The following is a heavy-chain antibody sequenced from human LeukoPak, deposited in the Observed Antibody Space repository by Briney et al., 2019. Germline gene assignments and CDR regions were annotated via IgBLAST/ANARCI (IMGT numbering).Heavy chain of an antibody. J-gene: IGHJ4*02. CDR1: GYTFTGYY. CDR3: ARDSRDYYGSGSYSIDY. Sequence: ASVKVSCKASGYTFTGYYMHWVRQAPGQGHEWMGWINPNSGGTNYAQKFQGWVTMTRDTSISTAYMELSRLRSDDTAVYYCARDSRDYYGSGSYSIDYWGQGTLVTVSS. V-gene: IGHV1-2*04. D-gene: IGHD3-10*01. CDR2: INPNSGGT.